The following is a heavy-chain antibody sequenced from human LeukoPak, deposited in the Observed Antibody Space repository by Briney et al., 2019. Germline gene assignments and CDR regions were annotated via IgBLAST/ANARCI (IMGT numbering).Heavy chain of an antibody. Sequence: PSETLSLTCTVSGGSISSNSHFWAWIRQPPGKGLEYIGTIYYSGSSYYNPSLKSRVTISVDTSKNQFSLKLSSVTAADTAVYYCARSPDYGDYFDYWGQGTLVTVSS. CDR3: ARSPDYGDYFDY. D-gene: IGHD4-17*01. J-gene: IGHJ4*02. CDR2: IYYSGSS. CDR1: GGSISSNSHF. V-gene: IGHV4-39*07.